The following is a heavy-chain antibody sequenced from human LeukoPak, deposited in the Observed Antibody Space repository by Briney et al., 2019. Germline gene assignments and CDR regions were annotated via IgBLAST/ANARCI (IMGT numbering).Heavy chain of an antibody. CDR3: ARDGASSGYFTSDFDY. CDR1: GFTSSSYW. Sequence: GGSLRLSCAASGFTSSSYWMSWVRQAPGKGLEWVAVISYDGSNKYYADSVKGRFTISRDNSKNTLYLQMNSLRAEDTAVYYCARDGASSGYFTSDFDYWGQGTLVTVSS. D-gene: IGHD3-22*01. V-gene: IGHV3-30*03. CDR2: ISYDGSNK. J-gene: IGHJ4*02.